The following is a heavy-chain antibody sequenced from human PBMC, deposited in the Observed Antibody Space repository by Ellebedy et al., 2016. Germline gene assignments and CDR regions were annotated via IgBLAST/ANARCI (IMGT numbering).Heavy chain of an antibody. V-gene: IGHV1-46*01. CDR3: ARDLGNIVVVPAAMLNYYYGMDV. CDR1: GYTFTSYY. J-gene: IGHJ6*02. D-gene: IGHD2-2*01. CDR2: INPSGGST. Sequence: ASVKVSCKASGYTFTSYYMHWVRQAPGQGLEWMGIINPSGGSTSYARKFQGRVTMTRDTSTSTVYMELSSLRSEDTAVYYCARDLGNIVVVPAAMLNYYYGMDVWGQGTTVTVSS.